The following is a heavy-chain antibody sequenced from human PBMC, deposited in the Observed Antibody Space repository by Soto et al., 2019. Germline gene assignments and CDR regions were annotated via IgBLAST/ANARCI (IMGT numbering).Heavy chain of an antibody. V-gene: IGHV4-31*03. CDR1: DDSISSGSYS. CDR3: ARGLRANRGRDYYGMDV. D-gene: IGHD3-10*01. CDR2: IFYSGRT. J-gene: IGHJ6*02. Sequence: QVQLQESGPGLVKPSQTLSLTCTVSDDSISSGSYSWSWIRQHPGEGLEWIGYIFYSGRTYSNPSLKSRLTVSVDTSAKQFSLSLSSVTAADTAVYYCARGLRANRGRDYYGMDVWGQGTTVTVSS.